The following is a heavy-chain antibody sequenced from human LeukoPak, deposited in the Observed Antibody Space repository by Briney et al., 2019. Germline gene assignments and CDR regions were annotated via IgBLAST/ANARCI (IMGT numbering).Heavy chain of an antibody. CDR3: ARRLRTGSKLYYYGMDV. Sequence: GRSLRLSCAASGFTFSSYAMHWVRQAPGKGLEWVAVISYDGSNKYYADSVKGRFTISRDNSKNTLYLQMNSLRAEDTAVYYCARRLRTGSKLYYYGMDVWGQGTTVTVSS. V-gene: IGHV3-30-3*01. J-gene: IGHJ6*02. CDR1: GFTFSSYA. D-gene: IGHD1-1*01. CDR2: ISYDGSNK.